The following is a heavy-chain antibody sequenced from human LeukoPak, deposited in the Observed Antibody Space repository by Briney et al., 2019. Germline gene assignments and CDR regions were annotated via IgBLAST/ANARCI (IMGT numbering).Heavy chain of an antibody. CDR1: GFTFSSYV. Sequence: GGSLRLSCAASGFTFSSYVMHWVRQAPGKGLEWVSAISGSGGSTYHADSVKGRFTISRDNSKNTLYLQMNSLRAEDTAVYYCAKDRPGSSGYYFFDYWGQGTLVTVSS. D-gene: IGHD3-22*01. CDR3: AKDRPGSSGYYFFDY. V-gene: IGHV3-23*01. CDR2: ISGSGGST. J-gene: IGHJ4*02.